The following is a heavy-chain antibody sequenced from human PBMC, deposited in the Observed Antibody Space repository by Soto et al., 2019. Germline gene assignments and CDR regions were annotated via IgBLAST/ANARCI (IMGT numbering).Heavy chain of an antibody. D-gene: IGHD3-10*01. V-gene: IGHV1-3*01. J-gene: IGHJ4*02. CDR3: ARDLGFGLSDY. CDR1: GYTFTSYA. CDR2: INAGNGNT. Sequence: QVQLVQSGAEGKKPGASVKVSGKASGYTFTSYAMHWGRQAPGQRLEWMGWINAGNGNTKYSQKFQGRVTITRDTSASTAYMELSGLRSEDTAVYSCARDLGFGLSDYWGQGTLVTVSS.